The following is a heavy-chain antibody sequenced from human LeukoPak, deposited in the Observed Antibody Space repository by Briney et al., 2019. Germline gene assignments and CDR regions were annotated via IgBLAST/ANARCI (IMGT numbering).Heavy chain of an antibody. CDR2: ISWDGGST. V-gene: IGHV3-43*01. D-gene: IGHD2-2*01. J-gene: IGHJ4*02. Sequence: GGSLRLSCAASGFTFDDYTMHWVRQAPGKGLEWVSLISWDGGSTYYADSVKGRFTISRDNSKNSLYLQMNSLRTEDTALYYCAKDIFRCSSTSCYYFDYWGQGTLVTVSS. CDR3: AKDIFRCSSTSCYYFDY. CDR1: GFTFDDYT.